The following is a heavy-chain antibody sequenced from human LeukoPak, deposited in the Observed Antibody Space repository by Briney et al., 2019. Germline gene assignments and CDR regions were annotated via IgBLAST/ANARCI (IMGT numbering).Heavy chain of an antibody. J-gene: IGHJ4*02. V-gene: IGHV5-51*01. Sequence: GESLKISCKGSGYSFTSYWLGWVRQMPGKGLEWMGIIYPGDSDTRYSPSFQGQVTISADKSISTAYLQWSSLKASDTAMYYCARFPDYYDSSGYFDYWGQGTLVTVSS. CDR2: IYPGDSDT. CDR3: ARFPDYYDSSGYFDY. CDR1: GYSFTSYW. D-gene: IGHD3-22*01.